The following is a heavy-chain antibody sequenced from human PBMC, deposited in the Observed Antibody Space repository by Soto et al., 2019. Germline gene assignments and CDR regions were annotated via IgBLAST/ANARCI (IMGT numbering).Heavy chain of an antibody. CDR2: INHSGST. D-gene: IGHD6-6*01. CDR3: ARGGVWRAYSSSPKNWFDP. CDR1: GGSLSGYY. V-gene: IGHV4-34*01. Sequence: KPSETLSLTCAVYGGSLSGYYWSWIRQPPGKGLEWIGEINHSGSTNYNPSLKSRVTISVDTSKNQFSLKLSSVTAADTAVYYCARGGVWRAYSSSPKNWFDPWGQGTLVTVSS. J-gene: IGHJ5*02.